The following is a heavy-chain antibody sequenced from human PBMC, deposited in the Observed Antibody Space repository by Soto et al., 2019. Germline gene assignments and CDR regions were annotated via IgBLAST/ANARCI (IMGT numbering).Heavy chain of an antibody. CDR3: ARPYSSNSNWFDP. CDR2: LRDDANDA. V-gene: IGHV3-33*01. D-gene: IGHD6-19*01. Sequence: GGSLRLSCAAPGFTFSNYGMHWVRQAPGKELEWVAVLRDDANDAYYADSVKGRFTISRDNSKNTLYLQMRSLRAEDTAVYYCARPYSSNSNWFDPWGQGTLVTVSS. CDR1: GFTFSNYG. J-gene: IGHJ5*02.